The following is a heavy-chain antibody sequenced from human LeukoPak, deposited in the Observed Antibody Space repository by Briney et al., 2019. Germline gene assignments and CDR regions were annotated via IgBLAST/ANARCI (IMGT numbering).Heavy chain of an antibody. CDR3: ARVGYYDSSGLSP. CDR2: ISWNSGTI. CDR1: GFTFDDYA. D-gene: IGHD3-22*01. J-gene: IGHJ5*02. V-gene: IGHV3-9*01. Sequence: GRSLRLSCAASGFTFDDYAMHWVRQAPGKGLEWVSGISWNSGTIYYADSVKGRFTISRDNAKNSLYLQMNSLRAEDTAVYYCARVGYYDSSGLSPWGQGTLVTVSS.